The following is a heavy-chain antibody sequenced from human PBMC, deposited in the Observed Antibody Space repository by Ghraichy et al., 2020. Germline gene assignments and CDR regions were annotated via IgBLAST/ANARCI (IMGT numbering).Heavy chain of an antibody. J-gene: IGHJ5*02. V-gene: IGHV3-48*01. CDR2: IGSSSNTI. CDR1: GFTFSSYS. CDR3: AKGPTRGYYYDSSGYSNWFDP. Sequence: GGSLRLSCAASGFTFSSYSMNWVRQAPGKGLEWVSYIGSSSNTIYYADSVKGRFTISRDNAKNSLYLQMNSLRAEDTARYYCAKGPTRGYYYDSSGYSNWFDPWGQGTLVTVSS. D-gene: IGHD3-22*01.